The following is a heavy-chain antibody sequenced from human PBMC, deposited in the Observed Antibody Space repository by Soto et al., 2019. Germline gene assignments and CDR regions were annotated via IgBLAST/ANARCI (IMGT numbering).Heavy chain of an antibody. CDR1: GFTVSSNY. J-gene: IGHJ6*02. D-gene: IGHD3-9*01. V-gene: IGHV3-66*01. CDR3: ARASLRYFDWSPGGDYGMDV. CDR2: IYSGGST. Sequence: PGGSLRLSCSASGFTVSSNYMSWVRQAPGKGLEWVSAIYSGGSTYYADSVKGRFTISRDNSKNTLYLQMNSLRAEDTAVYYCARASLRYFDWSPGGDYGMDVWGQGTTVTVSS.